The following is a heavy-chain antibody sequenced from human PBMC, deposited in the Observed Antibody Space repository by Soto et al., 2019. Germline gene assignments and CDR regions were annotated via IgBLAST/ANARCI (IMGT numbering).Heavy chain of an antibody. V-gene: IGHV1-3*01. CDR3: ARGSHSSSWYIEYFQH. CDR1: GYTFTSYA. Sequence: ASVKVSCKASGYTFTSYAMHWVRQAPGQRLEWMGWINAGNGNTKYSQKFQGRVTITRDTSASTAYMELSSLRSEDTAVYYCARGSHSSSWYIEYFQHWGQGTLVTVSS. D-gene: IGHD6-13*01. CDR2: INAGNGNT. J-gene: IGHJ1*01.